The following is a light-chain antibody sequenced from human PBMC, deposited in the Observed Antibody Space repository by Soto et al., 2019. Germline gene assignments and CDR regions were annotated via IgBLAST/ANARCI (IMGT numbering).Light chain of an antibody. Sequence: EIVMTQSPATLSVSPGDRATLSCRASQSVSSNLAWYQQRPGQAPRLLIYGASSRATGIPDRFSGSGSGTDFTLTISRLEPEDFAVYYCQQYGSSPPVTFGGGTKVEIK. CDR3: QQYGSSPPVT. CDR2: GAS. CDR1: QSVSSN. J-gene: IGKJ4*01. V-gene: IGKV3-20*01.